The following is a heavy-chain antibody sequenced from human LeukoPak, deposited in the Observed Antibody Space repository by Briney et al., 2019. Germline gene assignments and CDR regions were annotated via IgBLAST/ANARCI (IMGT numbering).Heavy chain of an antibody. J-gene: IGHJ4*02. CDR2: ISGSGGST. V-gene: IGHV3-23*01. Sequence: GGSLRLSCAASGCTFSSYAMSWVRQAPGKGLEWVSAISGSGGSTYYADSVKGRFTISRDNSKNALYLQMNSLRAEDTAVYYCAKGQWLVREYYFDYWGQGTLVTVSS. CDR1: GCTFSSYA. CDR3: AKGQWLVREYYFDY. D-gene: IGHD6-19*01.